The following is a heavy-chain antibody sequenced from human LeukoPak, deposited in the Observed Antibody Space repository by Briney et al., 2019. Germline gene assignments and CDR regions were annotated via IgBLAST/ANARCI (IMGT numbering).Heavy chain of an antibody. D-gene: IGHD6-6*01. CDR1: GGSISSYY. CDR2: LFYSGST. CDR3: ARQSIAARRAFDI. Sequence: PSETLSLTCTVSGGSISSYYWSWIRQPPGKGLEWIAYLFYSGSTDYNPSLKSRVTISVDTSNQFSLMLTSVTAADTAVYYCARQSIAARRAFDIWGQGTMVTVSS. V-gene: IGHV4-59*08. J-gene: IGHJ3*02.